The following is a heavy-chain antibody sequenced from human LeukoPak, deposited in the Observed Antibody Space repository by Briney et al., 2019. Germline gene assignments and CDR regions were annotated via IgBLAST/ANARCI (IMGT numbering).Heavy chain of an antibody. CDR2: IIPIFGTA. D-gene: IGHD5-12*01. CDR1: GGTFSSYA. Sequence: SVKVSCKASGGTFSSYAISWVRQAPGQGLEWMGGIIPIFGTANYAQKFQGRVTITADESRSTAYMALSSLRSEDTAVYYCARSPIYSGYDWFPYYYYGMDVWGKGTTVTVSS. V-gene: IGHV1-69*01. CDR3: ARSPIYSGYDWFPYYYYGMDV. J-gene: IGHJ6*04.